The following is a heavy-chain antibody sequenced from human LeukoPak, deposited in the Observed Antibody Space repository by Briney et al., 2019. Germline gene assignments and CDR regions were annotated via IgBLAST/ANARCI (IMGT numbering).Heavy chain of an antibody. V-gene: IGHV3-21*06. J-gene: IGHJ4*02. D-gene: IGHD3-9*01. CDR2: ITSGGTYT. Sequence: GGSLRLSCAASGFTFSTYNMNWVRQAPGKGLEWVSSITSGGTYTYYADSVKCRFTTSRDNAKNYLSLQLSSLRAEDTAVYYCARGHYDILTASYKWTPDYWGQGILVTVSS. CDR1: GFTFSTYN. CDR3: ARGHYDILTASYKWTPDY.